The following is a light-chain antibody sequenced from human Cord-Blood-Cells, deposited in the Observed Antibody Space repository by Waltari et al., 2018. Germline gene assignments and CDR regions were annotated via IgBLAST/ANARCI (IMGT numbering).Light chain of an antibody. CDR3: QQRSNWPPLT. Sequence: EIVLTQSPATLSFSPGERATLSCRASQSVSSYLAWDQQKPGQAPRLLIYDASNRATGIPARFSGSGSGTDFTLTISSLEPEDFAVYYCQQRSNWPPLTFGGGTKVEIK. CDR2: DAS. V-gene: IGKV3-11*01. CDR1: QSVSSY. J-gene: IGKJ4*01.